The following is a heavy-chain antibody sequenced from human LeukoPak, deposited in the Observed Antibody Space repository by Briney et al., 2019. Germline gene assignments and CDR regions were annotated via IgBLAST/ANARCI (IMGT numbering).Heavy chain of an antibody. V-gene: IGHV3-48*04. Sequence: GGSLRLSCAASGFTFSSYAMSWVRQAPGKGLEWVSYISSSGSTIYYADSVKGRFTISRDNAKNSLYLQMNSLRAEDTAVYYCATEATESGLGYWGQGTLVTVSS. J-gene: IGHJ4*02. D-gene: IGHD6-25*01. CDR3: ATEATESGLGY. CDR2: ISSSGSTI. CDR1: GFTFSSYA.